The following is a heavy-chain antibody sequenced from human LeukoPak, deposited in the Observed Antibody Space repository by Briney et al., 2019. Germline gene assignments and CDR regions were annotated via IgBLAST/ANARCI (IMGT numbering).Heavy chain of an antibody. D-gene: IGHD4-23*01. J-gene: IGHJ5*02. Sequence: RPSETLSLTCAVYGGSFSGYYWSWIRQPPGKGLEWIGEINHSGSTNYNPSLKSRVTISVDTSKNQFSLKLSSVTAADMAVYYCARGSTPGPWGQGTLVTVSS. V-gene: IGHV4-34*01. CDR3: ARGSTPGP. CDR2: INHSGST. CDR1: GGSFSGYY.